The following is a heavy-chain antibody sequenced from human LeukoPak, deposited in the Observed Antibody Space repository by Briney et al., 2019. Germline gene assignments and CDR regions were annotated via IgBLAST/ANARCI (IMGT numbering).Heavy chain of an antibody. CDR1: GFTVSSNY. V-gene: IGHV3-66*01. CDR2: IYSGGST. Sequence: GGSLRLSCAASGFTVSSNYMSWVRQAPGKGLEWVSVIYSGGSTYYADSVKGRFTISRDNSKNTLYLQMNSLRAEDTAVYYCARMYSSNWYPDYWGQGTLVTVSS. D-gene: IGHD6-13*01. J-gene: IGHJ4*02. CDR3: ARMYSSNWYPDY.